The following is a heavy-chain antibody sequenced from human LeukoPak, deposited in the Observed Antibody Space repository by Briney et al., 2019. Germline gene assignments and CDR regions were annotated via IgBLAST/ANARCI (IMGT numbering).Heavy chain of an antibody. V-gene: IGHV4-31*03. Sequence: SQTLSLTCTVSGGSISSGGYYWSWIRQHPGKGLEWIGYIYYSGSTYFNPSLKSRLTISVDTSKNQFSLKLSSVTAADTAVYYCASANGHEGRYFQHWGQGTLVTVSS. J-gene: IGHJ1*01. CDR2: IYYSGST. CDR3: ASANGHEGRYFQH. CDR1: GGSISSGGYY.